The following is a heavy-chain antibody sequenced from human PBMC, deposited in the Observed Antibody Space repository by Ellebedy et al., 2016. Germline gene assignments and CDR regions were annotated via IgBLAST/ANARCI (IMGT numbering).Heavy chain of an antibody. V-gene: IGHV4-59*12. CDR1: GGSFSGYY. CDR2: IHYTGST. J-gene: IGHJ2*01. CDR3: ARGAVTTVFIRYWYFDL. Sequence: SETLSLTCAVYGGSFSGYYWSWIRQPPGKGLEWIGYIHYTGSTNYNPSLKSRVTISVDTSKNQFSLKLSSVTAADTAVYYCARGAVTTVFIRYWYFDLWGRGTLVTVSS. D-gene: IGHD4-17*01.